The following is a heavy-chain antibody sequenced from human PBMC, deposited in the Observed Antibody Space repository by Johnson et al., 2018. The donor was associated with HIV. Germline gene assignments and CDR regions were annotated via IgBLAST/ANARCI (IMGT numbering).Heavy chain of an antibody. CDR1: GFTFSSYG. CDR2: ISYDGSNK. V-gene: IGHV3-30*03. J-gene: IGHJ3*02. CDR3: ARVLRGRWTYYDILTGSTHADHDAFDI. D-gene: IGHD3-9*01. Sequence: QVQLVESGGGVVQPGRSLRLSCAASGFTFSSYGMHWVRQAPGKGLEWVAVISYDGSNKYYADSVKGRFTISRDNSKNTLYLQMNSLRAEDTAVYYCARVLRGRWTYYDILTGSTHADHDAFDIWGQGTMVTVSS.